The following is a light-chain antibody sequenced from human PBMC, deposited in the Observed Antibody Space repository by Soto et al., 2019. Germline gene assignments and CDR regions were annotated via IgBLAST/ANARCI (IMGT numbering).Light chain of an antibody. CDR3: CSHARSSTYV. CDR1: SSDVGSYNL. CDR2: EGS. J-gene: IGLJ1*01. Sequence: QSALTQPASVSGSPGQSITISCTGTSSDVGSYNLVSWYQQHPGKAHKLMIHEGSKRPSGVSNRFSGSKSGNTASLTISGLQAEDEADYYCCSHARSSTYVFGTGTKVTVL. V-gene: IGLV2-23*01.